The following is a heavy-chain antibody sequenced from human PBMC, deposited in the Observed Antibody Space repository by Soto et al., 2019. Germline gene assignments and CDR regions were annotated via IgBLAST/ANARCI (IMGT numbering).Heavy chain of an antibody. CDR3: ARDTTRAAAGTFWFDP. D-gene: IGHD6-13*01. CDR2: INAGNGNT. V-gene: IGHV1-3*01. CDR1: GYTFTSYA. J-gene: IGHJ5*02. Sequence: ASVKVSCKASGYTFTSYAMHWVRQAPGQRLEWMGWINAGNGNTKYSQKFQGRVTITRDTSASTAYMELSSLRSEDTAVYYCARDTTRAAAGTFWFDPWGQGTLVTVPQ.